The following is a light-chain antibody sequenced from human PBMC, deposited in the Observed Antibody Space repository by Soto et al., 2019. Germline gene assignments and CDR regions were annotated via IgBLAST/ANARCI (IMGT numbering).Light chain of an antibody. CDR2: DVT. CDR1: TNY. CDR3: CSFAGSYTSYV. V-gene: IGLV2-11*01. J-gene: IGLJ1*01. Sequence: QSVLTQPRSVSGSPGQSVTISCSGATNYVSWYQQHPGKAPKLMIHDVTKRPSGVPDRFSGSKSGSTASLTISGLQAEDEADYSCCSFAGSYTSYVFGTGTKVTV.